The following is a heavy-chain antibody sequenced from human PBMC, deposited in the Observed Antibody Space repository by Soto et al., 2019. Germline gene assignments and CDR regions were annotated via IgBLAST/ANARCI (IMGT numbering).Heavy chain of an antibody. CDR2: INPNSGNT. Sequence: ASVEVSCKASGYTFTSYDINWVRQATGQGLEWMGWINPNSGNTGYAQKFQGRVTMTRNTSISTAYMELSSLRSEDTAVYYCVIGESKVWLWECSYMDVWGKETTFTVPS. V-gene: IGHV1-8*01. CDR3: VIGESKVWLWECSYMDV. J-gene: IGHJ6*03. D-gene: IGHD3-10*01. CDR1: GYTFTSYD.